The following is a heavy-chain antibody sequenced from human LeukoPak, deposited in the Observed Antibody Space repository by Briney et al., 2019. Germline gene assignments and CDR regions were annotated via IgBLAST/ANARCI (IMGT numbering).Heavy chain of an antibody. J-gene: IGHJ4*02. CDR1: GFTFNSYA. D-gene: IGHD3-16*01. CDR3: AKFAGKGYFDY. Sequence: GRFLRLSCAASGFTFNSYAMHWVRQAPGKGLEWVAIISKDGSNEHYADSGKGRFTVSRDNSKNTLYMQMNSLRVEDTAVYYCAKFAGKGYFDYWGQGTLVTVSP. CDR2: ISKDGSNE. V-gene: IGHV3-30*18.